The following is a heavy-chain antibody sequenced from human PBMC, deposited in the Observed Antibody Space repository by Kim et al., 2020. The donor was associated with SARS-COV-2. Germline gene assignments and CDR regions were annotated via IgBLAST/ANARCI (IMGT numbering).Heavy chain of an antibody. CDR2: ISGSSSYK. Sequence: LSLTCVASGFSFGDYYMSWIRQAPGKGLEWVSYISGSSSYKNSSDSVKGRFIISRDNAKNSVFLQMNSLRREDTAVYFCARDRTGTGVVDYWGQGTL. CDR3: ARDRTGTGVVDY. CDR1: GFSFGDYY. V-gene: IGHV3-11*05. D-gene: IGHD1-1*01. J-gene: IGHJ4*02.